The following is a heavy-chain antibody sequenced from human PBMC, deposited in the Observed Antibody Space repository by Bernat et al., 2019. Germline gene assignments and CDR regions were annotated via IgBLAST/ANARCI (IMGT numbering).Heavy chain of an antibody. V-gene: IGHV3-23*01. CDR2: IGTTISSGGSP. D-gene: IGHD3-16*01. CDR3: AGDGARGWGNSYYGMDV. Sequence: EVQLLESGGGLVQPGGSLRLSCAASRFTFSRYAMNWVRQAPGMGLEWVAAIGTTISSGGSPSYADSVKGRFTISRDNSKTTLYLQMNSLRAEDTVVFYCAGDGARGWGNSYYGMDVWGQGTTVTVSS. J-gene: IGHJ6*02. CDR1: RFTFSRYA.